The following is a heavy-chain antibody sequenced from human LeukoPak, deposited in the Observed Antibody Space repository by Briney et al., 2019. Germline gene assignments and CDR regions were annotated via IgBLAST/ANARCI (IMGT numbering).Heavy chain of an antibody. Sequence: PGRSLRLSCAASGFTFSTYGMHWVRQAPGKGLERVAVIWYDGSNKYYADSVKGRFTISRDDPKNTLYLQMNSLRAEDTAVYYCARDRGFYYYGIDVWGQGTTVTVS. CDR1: GFTFSTYG. D-gene: IGHD5-24*01. J-gene: IGHJ6*02. CDR2: IWYDGSNK. CDR3: ARDRGFYYYGIDV. V-gene: IGHV3-33*01.